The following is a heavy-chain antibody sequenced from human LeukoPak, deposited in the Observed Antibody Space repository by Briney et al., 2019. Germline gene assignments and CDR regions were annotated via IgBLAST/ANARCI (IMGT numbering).Heavy chain of an antibody. V-gene: IGHV3-23*01. CDR3: AKASAGSGRALYYYGMDV. J-gene: IGHJ6*04. Sequence: GGSLRLSCAASGFTFSSYWMSWVRQAPGKGLEWVSAISASGGSTYYADSVRGRFTISRDNSKNTLYLQMNSLRAEDTAVYYCAKASAGSGRALYYYGMDVWGKGTTVTVSS. D-gene: IGHD3-10*01. CDR1: GFTFSSYW. CDR2: ISASGGST.